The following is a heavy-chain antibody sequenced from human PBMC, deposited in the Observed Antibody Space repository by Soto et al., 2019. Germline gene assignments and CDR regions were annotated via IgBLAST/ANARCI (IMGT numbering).Heavy chain of an antibody. CDR2: IYYSGST. D-gene: IGHD2-15*01. V-gene: IGHV4-39*01. J-gene: IGHJ3*02. CDR3: ARQEVVADAFDI. CDR1: GGSSSSSSCC. Sequence: SHPSTVAGGSSSSSSCCRSRIHQPPGKGLEWIGSIYYSGSTYYNPSLKSRVTISVDTSKNQFSLKLSSVTAADTAVYYCARQEVVADAFDIWGQGTMVTVSS.